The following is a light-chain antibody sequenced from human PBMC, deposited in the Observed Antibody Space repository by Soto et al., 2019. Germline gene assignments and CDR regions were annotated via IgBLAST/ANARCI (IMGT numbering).Light chain of an antibody. CDR1: QSVSSSY. V-gene: IGKV3-20*01. Sequence: EIVLTQSPGTLSLSPGERATLSCRASQSVSSSYLAWYQQKPGQAPRLLIYGASSRATGIPDRFSGSGSGTDFTLTISRLEPEDFAVYYCQQYGSSPPFTFGPGTNVVI. CDR2: GAS. J-gene: IGKJ3*01. CDR3: QQYGSSPPFT.